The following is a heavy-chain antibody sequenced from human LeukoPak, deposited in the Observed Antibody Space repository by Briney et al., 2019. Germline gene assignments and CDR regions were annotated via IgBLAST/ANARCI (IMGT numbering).Heavy chain of an antibody. CDR3: ANARGGSGSYPPDY. CDR2: ITHSGSI. Sequence: SETLSLTCAVYGGSFNGYYWSWIRQPPGKGLEWIGEITHSGSINYNLSLKSRVTISVDTSKNHFSLRLSSVTAADTAVYYCANARGGSGSYPPDYWGQGTLVTISS. V-gene: IGHV4-34*01. J-gene: IGHJ4*02. CDR1: GGSFNGYY. D-gene: IGHD3-10*01.